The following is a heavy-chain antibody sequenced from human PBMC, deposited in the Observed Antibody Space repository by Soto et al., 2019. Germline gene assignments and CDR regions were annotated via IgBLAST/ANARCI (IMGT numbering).Heavy chain of an antibody. CDR3: ARDHGLGDIVVVPAAIRYYYYGMDV. D-gene: IGHD2-2*02. J-gene: IGHJ6*02. Sequence: QVQLVQSGAEVKKPGASVKVSCKASGYTFTSYGISWVRQAPGQGLEWMGWISAHNGNTNYAQKLQGRVTMTTDTSTSTAYMELRSLRSDDTAVYYCARDHGLGDIVVVPAAIRYYYYGMDVWGQGTTVTVSS. CDR1: GYTFTSYG. CDR2: ISAHNGNT. V-gene: IGHV1-18*01.